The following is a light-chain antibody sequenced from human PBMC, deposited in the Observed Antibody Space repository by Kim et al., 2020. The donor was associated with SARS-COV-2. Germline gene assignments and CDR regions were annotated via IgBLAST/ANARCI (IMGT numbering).Light chain of an antibody. CDR3: QQYYSTPYT. J-gene: IGKJ2*01. CDR2: WAS. Sequence: RATINCKSSQSVLYSSNNKDYLAWYQQKPGQPPKLLIYWASTRESGVPDRFSGRGSGTDFTLTISSLQADDVAVYYCQQYYSTPYTFGQGTKLEI. CDR1: QSVLYSSNNKDY. V-gene: IGKV4-1*01.